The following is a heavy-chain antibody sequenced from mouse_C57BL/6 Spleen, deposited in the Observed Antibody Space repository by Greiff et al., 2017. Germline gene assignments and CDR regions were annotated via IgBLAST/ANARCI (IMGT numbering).Heavy chain of an antibody. J-gene: IGHJ4*01. Sequence: QVQLQQSGAELVRPGASVTLSCKASGYTFTDYEMHWVKQTPVHGLEWIGAIDPETGGTAYNQKFKGKAILTADKSSSTAYMELRSLTSEDSAVYYCTRYYYGNSYAMDYWAQGTSVTVSS. CDR1: GYTFTDYE. CDR3: TRYYYGNSYAMDY. D-gene: IGHD2-1*01. V-gene: IGHV1-15*01. CDR2: IDPETGGT.